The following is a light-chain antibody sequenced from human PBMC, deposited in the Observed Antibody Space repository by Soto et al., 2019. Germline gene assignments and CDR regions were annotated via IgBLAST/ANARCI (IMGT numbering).Light chain of an antibody. CDR1: SSDVGGYNH. J-gene: IGLJ1*01. CDR2: DVS. V-gene: IGLV2-14*01. CDR3: NSYTSSSTYV. Sequence: QSALTQPASMSGSPGQSITISCTGTSSDVGGYNHVSWYQQHPGKAPKLMIYDVSNRPAGVSNRFSGSKSGNTASLTISGLQAEDEADYYCNSYTSSSTYVFGTGTKVTVL.